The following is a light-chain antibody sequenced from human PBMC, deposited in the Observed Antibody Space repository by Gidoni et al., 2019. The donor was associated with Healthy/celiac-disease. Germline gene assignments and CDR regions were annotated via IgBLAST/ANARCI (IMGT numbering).Light chain of an antibody. Sequence: DIVMTQSPDSLAVSLGERATINCKSSQSVLYSSNNKNYLAWYQQKPGQPPKLLIYWASTRESGVPDRFSDSGSGTDFTLTISSLQAEDVAVYYCQQYYSTPRPTFGGGTKVEIK. CDR2: WAS. CDR3: QQYYSTPRPT. J-gene: IGKJ4*01. V-gene: IGKV4-1*01. CDR1: QSVLYSSNNKNY.